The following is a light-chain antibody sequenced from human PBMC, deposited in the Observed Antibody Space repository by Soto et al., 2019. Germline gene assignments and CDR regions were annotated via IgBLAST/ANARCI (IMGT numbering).Light chain of an antibody. J-gene: IGLJ1*01. Sequence: QSALTQPRSVSGSPGQSVPISCTGTSSDVGTYNFVSWYQQHPGKAPKFMIYDVTKRPSGVPDRFSGSKSGNTASLTISGLQAEDEADYYCCSYVGSYTSYVFGTGTKLTVL. V-gene: IGLV2-11*01. CDR2: DVT. CDR1: SSDVGTYNF. CDR3: CSYVGSYTSYV.